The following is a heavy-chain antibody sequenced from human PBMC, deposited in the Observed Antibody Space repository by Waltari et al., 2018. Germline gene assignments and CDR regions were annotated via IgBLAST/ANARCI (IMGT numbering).Heavy chain of an antibody. CDR2: IKQDGSEK. Sequence: EVQLVESGGGLVQPGGSLRLSCAASGFTFSSYWMRWVRQAPGKGLEWVANIKQDGSEKYYVDSVKGRFTISRDNAKNSLYLQMNSLRAEDTAVYYCARVGGAYYGSGSYFDYWGQGTLVTVSS. V-gene: IGHV3-7*01. D-gene: IGHD3-10*01. CDR3: ARVGGAYYGSGSYFDY. J-gene: IGHJ4*02. CDR1: GFTFSSYW.